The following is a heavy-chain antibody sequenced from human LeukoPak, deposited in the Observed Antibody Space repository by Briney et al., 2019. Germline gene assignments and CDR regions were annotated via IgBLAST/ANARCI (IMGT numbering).Heavy chain of an antibody. V-gene: IGHV4-4*07. CDR3: ARDGIAVAGTLLDYYMDV. CDR1: GGSISSYY. J-gene: IGHJ6*03. D-gene: IGHD6-19*01. Sequence: PSETLSLTCTVSGGSISSYYWSWIRQPAGKGLEWIGRIYTSGSTNYNPSLKSRVTMSVDTSKNQFSLKLSSVTAADTAMYYCARDGIAVAGTLLDYYMDVWGKGTTVTVSS. CDR2: IYTSGST.